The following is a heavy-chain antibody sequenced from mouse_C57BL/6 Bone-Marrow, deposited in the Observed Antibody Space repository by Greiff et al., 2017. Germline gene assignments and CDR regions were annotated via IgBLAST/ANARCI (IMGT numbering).Heavy chain of an antibody. J-gene: IGHJ4*01. CDR3: ARGLGRNYYAMDY. CDR2: INPGSGGT. Sequence: QVQLQQSGAELVRPGTSVKVSCKASGYAFTNYLIEWVKQRPGQGLEWIGVINPGSGGTNYNEKFKGKATLTADKSSSTAYMQLSSLTSEYSAVYFCARGLGRNYYAMDYWGQGTSVTVSS. CDR1: GYAFTNYL. V-gene: IGHV1-54*01. D-gene: IGHD3-3*01.